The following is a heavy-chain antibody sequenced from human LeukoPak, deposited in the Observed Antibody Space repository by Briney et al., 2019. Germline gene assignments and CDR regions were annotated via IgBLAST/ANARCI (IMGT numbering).Heavy chain of an antibody. V-gene: IGHV3-21*06. Sequence: GGSLRLSCAASGFTFSNYGMTWVRQPPGKGLEWVSSITSISSSINYADSVKGRFTISRDNAKNSIYVQMKSLRAEDTAVYYCARARGSSWSTDAFDIWGQGTMVTVSS. D-gene: IGHD6-13*01. CDR2: ITSISSSI. J-gene: IGHJ3*02. CDR1: GFTFSNYG. CDR3: ARARGSSWSTDAFDI.